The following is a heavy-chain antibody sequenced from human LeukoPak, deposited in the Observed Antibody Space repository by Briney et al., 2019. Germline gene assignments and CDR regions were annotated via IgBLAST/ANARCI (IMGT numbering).Heavy chain of an antibody. J-gene: IGHJ4*02. CDR1: GYTFTSYW. V-gene: IGHV5-51*01. CDR2: IYPGDSDT. Sequence: GESLKISCKGSGYTFTSYWIGWVRQVPGKGLEWMGIIYPGDSDTRYSPSFQGQVTISADKSISTAYLQWSSLKASDTAMYYCARIQSFSYGHNYSDYWGQGTLVTVSS. D-gene: IGHD5-18*01. CDR3: ARIQSFSYGHNYSDY.